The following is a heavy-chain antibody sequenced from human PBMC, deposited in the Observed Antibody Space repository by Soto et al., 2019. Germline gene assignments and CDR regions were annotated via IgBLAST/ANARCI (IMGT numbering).Heavy chain of an antibody. CDR2: ISSSSSTI. CDR3: ARAGGDYYYYYMDV. CDR1: GFTFSSYS. V-gene: IGHV3-48*02. D-gene: IGHD3-10*01. J-gene: IGHJ6*03. Sequence: GGSLRLSCAASGFTFSSYSMNWVRQAPGKGLEWVSYISSSSSTIYYADSVKGRFTISRDNAKNSLYLQMNSLRDEDTAVDYCARAGGDYYYYYMDVWGKGTTVTVSS.